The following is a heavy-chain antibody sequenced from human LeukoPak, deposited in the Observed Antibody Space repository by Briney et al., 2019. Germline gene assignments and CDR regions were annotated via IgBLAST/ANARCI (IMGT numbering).Heavy chain of an antibody. J-gene: IGHJ4*02. V-gene: IGHV4-34*01. CDR2: INHSGST. CDR3: ARRRYGSAWTDS. D-gene: IGHD6-19*01. CDR1: GGSFSGYY. Sequence: PSETLSLTCAVYGGSFSGYYWSWSRQPPGKGLEWIGEINHSGSTNYNPSLKSRVTISIDTSKKQFSLRLSSVTAADTAVYYCARRRYGSAWTDSWGQGTLVTVSS.